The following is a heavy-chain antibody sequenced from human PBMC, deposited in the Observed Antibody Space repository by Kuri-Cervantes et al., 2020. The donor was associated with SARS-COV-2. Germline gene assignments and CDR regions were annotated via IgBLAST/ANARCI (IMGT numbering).Heavy chain of an antibody. CDR2: FKSKTAGGTT. CDR1: GFTFSDAW. CDR3: TTLIDY. J-gene: IGHJ4*02. Sequence: GGSLRLSCAASGFTFSDAWMSWVRQAPGKGLEWVGRFKSKTAGGTTVYAAPVQGRFTISRDDSRNTLYLQMNSLKTEDTAVYYCTTLIDYWGQGALVTVSS. V-gene: IGHV3-15*01.